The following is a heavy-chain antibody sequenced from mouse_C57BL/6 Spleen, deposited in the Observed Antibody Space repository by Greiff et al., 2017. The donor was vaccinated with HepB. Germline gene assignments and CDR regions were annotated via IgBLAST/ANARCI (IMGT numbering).Heavy chain of an antibody. V-gene: IGHV1-62-2*01. CDR3: EKHGGWLHYYTMDY. J-gene: IGHJ4*01. D-gene: IGHD2-3*01. CDR1: GYTFTEYS. CDR2: FYSGSGSI. Sequence: VQLQQSGAELVKPGASVKLSCKASGYTFTEYSIPWVKQRPGQGLEWIGGFYSGSGSIKYNEKFKDKDTLSADKSSSTVYMELSRLTSEDSAVYVGEKHGGWLHYYTMDYWGQGTSVTVSS.